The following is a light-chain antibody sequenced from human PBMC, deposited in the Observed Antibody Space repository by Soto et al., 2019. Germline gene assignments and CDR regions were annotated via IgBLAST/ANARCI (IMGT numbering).Light chain of an antibody. Sequence: QAVVTQPPSVSGAPGQRVTISCTGSSSNTGAGYDVHWYQQLPGTVPKLLIYANTNRPSGVPDRFSGSKSGTSASLAITGLQAEDEADYYCQSYDSSLTVGVFGGGTQLTVL. J-gene: IGLJ3*02. CDR3: QSYDSSLTVGV. CDR1: SSNTGAGYD. V-gene: IGLV1-40*01. CDR2: ANT.